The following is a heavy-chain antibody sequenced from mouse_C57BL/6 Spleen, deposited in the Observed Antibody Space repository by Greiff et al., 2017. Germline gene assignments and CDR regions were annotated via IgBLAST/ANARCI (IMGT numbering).Heavy chain of an antibody. Sequence: VQLQQSGAELVRPGASVTLSCKASGYTFTDYEMHWVKQTPVHGLEWIGAIDPETGGTAYNQKFKGKAILTADKSSSTAYMELRSLTSEDSAVXYCPVLRGWYFDVWGTGTTVTVAS. V-gene: IGHV1-15*01. CDR1: GYTFTDYE. J-gene: IGHJ1*03. CDR3: PVLRGWYFDV. D-gene: IGHD1-1*01. CDR2: IDPETGGT.